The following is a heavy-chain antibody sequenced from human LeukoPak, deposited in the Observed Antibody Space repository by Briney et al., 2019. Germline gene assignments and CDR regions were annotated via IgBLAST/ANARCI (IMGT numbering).Heavy chain of an antibody. CDR1: GYTFTSYA. CDR3: ARRSYDILTGYYTLDY. J-gene: IGHJ4*02. D-gene: IGHD3-9*01. V-gene: IGHV1-3*01. Sequence: ASVKVSCKASGYTFTSYAMHWVRQAPGQRLEWMGWINAGNGNTKYSQKVQGRVTITRDTSASTAYIELSSLRSEDTAVYYCARRSYDILTGYYTLDYWGQGTLVTVSS. CDR2: INAGNGNT.